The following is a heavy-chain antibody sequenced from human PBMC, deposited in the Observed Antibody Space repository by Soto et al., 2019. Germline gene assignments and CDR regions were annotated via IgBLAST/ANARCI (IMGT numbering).Heavy chain of an antibody. CDR1: GFSLSTSGVG. J-gene: IGHJ4*02. V-gene: IGHV2-5*02. CDR2: IYWDDDK. D-gene: IGHD3-10*01. Sequence: QITLKESGPTLVKPTQTLTLNCTFSGFSLSTSGVGVGWIRQPPGKALEWLALIYWDDDKRYSPSLKSRLTITKDTSKNQVVLTMTNMDPVDTATYYCAHRPITMVRGGWYYFDYWGQGTLVTVSS. CDR3: AHRPITMVRGGWYYFDY.